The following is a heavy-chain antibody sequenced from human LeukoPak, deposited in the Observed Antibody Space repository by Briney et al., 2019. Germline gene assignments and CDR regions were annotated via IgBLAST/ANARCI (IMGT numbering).Heavy chain of an antibody. V-gene: IGHV1-8*01. CDR1: GYTFTSYD. CDR3: ATDYSNYVNYYYMDV. D-gene: IGHD4-11*01. J-gene: IGHJ6*03. CDR2: MNPNSGNT. Sequence: ASVKVSCKASGYTFTSYDINWVRQATGQGLEWMGWMNPNSGNTGYAQKFQGRVTMTRNTSISTAYMELSSLRSEDTAVYYCATDYSNYVNYYYMDVWGKGTTVTVSS.